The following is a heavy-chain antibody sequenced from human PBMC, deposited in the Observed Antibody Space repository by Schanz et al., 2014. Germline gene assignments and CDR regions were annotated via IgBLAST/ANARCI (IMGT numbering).Heavy chain of an antibody. CDR1: GYTFRHYG. J-gene: IGHJ4*02. D-gene: IGHD5-12*01. Sequence: QVQLGQSGSELKKPGASVKVSCKASGYTFRHYGISWLRQAPGQGLEWMGWINTNTANPTYAQGFTGRFVYTLDASVTTAYLEISSLKAEDTAVYYCARGYSGYSHFDYWGQGALVTVSS. CDR3: ARGYSGYSHFDY. V-gene: IGHV7-4-1*02. CDR2: INTNTANP.